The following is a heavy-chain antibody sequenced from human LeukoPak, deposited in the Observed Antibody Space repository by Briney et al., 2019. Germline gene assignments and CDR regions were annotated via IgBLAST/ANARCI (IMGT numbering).Heavy chain of an antibody. Sequence: ASVKVSCKASGYTFSDYYMHWVRQAPAQGLEWMAWISPDSVEKKYAQKFQGRVTMTRDTSISTAYMELSTLTSDDTAVYYCARKRGVGVDTNAFDIWGQGTMVTVSS. V-gene: IGHV1-2*02. CDR3: ARKRGVGVDTNAFDI. CDR1: GYTFSDYY. D-gene: IGHD3-3*01. CDR2: ISPDSVEK. J-gene: IGHJ3*02.